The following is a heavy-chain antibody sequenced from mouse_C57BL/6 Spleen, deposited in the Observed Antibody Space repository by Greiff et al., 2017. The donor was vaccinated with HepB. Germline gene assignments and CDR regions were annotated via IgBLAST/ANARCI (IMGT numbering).Heavy chain of an antibody. V-gene: IGHV1-81*01. CDR3: ARSYYYGDY. CDR2: IYPRSGNT. CDR1: GYTFTSYG. Sequence: QVQLKESGAELARPGASVKLSCKASGYTFTSYGISWVKQRTGQGLEWIGEIYPRSGNTYYNEKFKGKATLTADKSSSTAYMELRSLTSEDSAVYFCARSYYYGDYWGQGTLVTVSA. D-gene: IGHD1-1*01. J-gene: IGHJ3*01.